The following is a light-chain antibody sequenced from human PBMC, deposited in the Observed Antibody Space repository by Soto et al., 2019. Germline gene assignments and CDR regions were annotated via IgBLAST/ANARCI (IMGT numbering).Light chain of an antibody. CDR3: QKYNSALIFT. CDR1: QGISNY. J-gene: IGKJ3*01. CDR2: AAS. V-gene: IGKV1-27*01. Sequence: DIQMTQSPSSLSASVGDRVTITCRASQGISNYLAWYQQKPGKVPKLLIYAASTLQSGVPSRFSGSGSGTDFTLTISSLQPEDVATYDCQKYNSALIFTFGPGTKVDIK.